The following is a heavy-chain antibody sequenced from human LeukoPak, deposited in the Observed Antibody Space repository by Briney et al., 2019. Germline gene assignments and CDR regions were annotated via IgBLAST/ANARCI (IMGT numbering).Heavy chain of an antibody. D-gene: IGHD4-17*01. CDR1: GFTFSSYG. CDR2: IWYDGSNK. V-gene: IGHV3-33*06. J-gene: IGHJ4*02. CDR3: AKEADDYGDYGGASY. Sequence: GRSVRLSCAASGFTFSSYGMHWVRQAPGKGLEWVAVIWYDGSNKYYADSVKGRFTISRDNSKNTLYLQMNSLRAEDTAVYYCAKEADDYGDYGGASYWGQETLVTVSS.